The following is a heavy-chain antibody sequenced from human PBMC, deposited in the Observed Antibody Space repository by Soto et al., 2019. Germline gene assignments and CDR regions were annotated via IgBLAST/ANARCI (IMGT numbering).Heavy chain of an antibody. D-gene: IGHD3-3*01. CDR1: GGTFSSYA. V-gene: IGHV1-3*01. CDR2: INAGNGNT. Sequence: ASVKVSCKASGGTFSSYAISWVRQAPGQGLEWMGWINAGNGNTKYSQKFQGRVTITRDTSASTAYMELSSLRSEDTAVYYCARVGTYYDFWSGYPLWGQGTLVTVSS. J-gene: IGHJ4*02. CDR3: ARVGTYYDFWSGYPL.